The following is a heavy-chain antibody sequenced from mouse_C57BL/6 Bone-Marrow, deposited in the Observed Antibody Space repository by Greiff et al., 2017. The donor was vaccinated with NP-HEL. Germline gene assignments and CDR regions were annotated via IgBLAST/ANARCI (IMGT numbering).Heavy chain of an antibody. D-gene: IGHD1-1*01. CDR2: ISDGGSYT. CDR1: GFTFSSYA. V-gene: IGHV5-4*01. CDR3: ARDEVLPFAY. Sequence: EVHLVESGGGLVKPGGSLKLSCAASGFTFSSYAMSWVRQTPEKRLEWVATISDGGSYTYYPDNVKGRFTISRDNAKNNLYLQMSHLKSEDTAMYYCARDEVLPFAYWGQGTLVTVSA. J-gene: IGHJ3*01.